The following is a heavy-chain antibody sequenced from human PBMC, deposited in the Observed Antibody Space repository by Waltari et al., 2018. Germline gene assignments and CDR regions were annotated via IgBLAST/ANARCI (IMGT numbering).Heavy chain of an antibody. CDR1: GFPFSNYW. J-gene: IGHJ5*02. CDR3: ARGSDVVEVPAANGVVIGP. V-gene: IGHV3-74*01. CDR2: ISGDGTKA. Sequence: EVQLVESGGGLVQPGGSLRLSCIASGFPFSNYWMHWVRQSPGKGLVWISSISGDGTKAKYADSVQGRFTISRDSAKNILYLQMSNLRADDAALYYCARGSDVVEVPAANGVVIGPWGQGTLVTVSS. D-gene: IGHD2-2*01.